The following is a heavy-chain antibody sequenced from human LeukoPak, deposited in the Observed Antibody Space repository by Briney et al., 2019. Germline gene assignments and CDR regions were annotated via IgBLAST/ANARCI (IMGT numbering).Heavy chain of an antibody. CDR2: INHSGST. CDR1: GGSFSGYY. D-gene: IGHD3-9*01. CDR3: ARGPNYDILTGYPSRHWYFDL. J-gene: IGHJ2*01. Sequence: SETLSLTCAVYGGSFSGYYWSWIRQPPGKGLEWIGEINHSGSTNYNPSLKSRVTISVDTSKNQFSLKLSSVTAADTAVYYCARGPNYDILTGYPSRHWYFDLWGRGTLVTVSS. V-gene: IGHV4-34*01.